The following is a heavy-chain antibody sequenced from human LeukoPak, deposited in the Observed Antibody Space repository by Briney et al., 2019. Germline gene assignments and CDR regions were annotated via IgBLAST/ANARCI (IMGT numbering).Heavy chain of an antibody. V-gene: IGHV4-4*07. CDR2: IYTSGST. J-gene: IGHJ5*02. CDR1: GGSISSYY. Sequence: SETLSLTCTVSGGSISSYYWSWIRQPAGKGLEWIGRIYTSGSTNYNPSLKSRVTMSVDTSKNQFALKLSSVTAADTAVYYCAREFWAAPSENWFDPWGQGTLVTVSS. D-gene: IGHD3/OR15-3a*01. CDR3: AREFWAAPSENWFDP.